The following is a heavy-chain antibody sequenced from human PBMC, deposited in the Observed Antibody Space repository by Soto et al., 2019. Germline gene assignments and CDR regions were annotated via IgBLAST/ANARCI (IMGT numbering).Heavy chain of an antibody. J-gene: IGHJ5*02. V-gene: IGHV1-46*01. D-gene: IGHD2-15*01. Sequence: ASVKVSCKASGYTFTSYYMHWVRQAPGQGLEWMGIINPSGGSTSYAQKFQGRVTMTRDTSTSTVYMELSSLRSEDTAVYYCARAGLVVVAASPDNWFDPWGQGTLVTVSS. CDR2: INPSGGST. CDR3: ARAGLVVVAASPDNWFDP. CDR1: GYTFTSYY.